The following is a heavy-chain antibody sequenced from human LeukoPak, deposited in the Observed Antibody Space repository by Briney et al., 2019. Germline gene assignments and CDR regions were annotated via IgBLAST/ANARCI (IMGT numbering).Heavy chain of an antibody. CDR1: GFTFQRSW. Sequence: TGGSLRLSCAASGFTFQRSWMSWVRQAPGKGLEWVANIKQDGSEKYYVDSVKGRFTISKDNAERSLYLHMNSLRAEDTAVYYCAKLGDAFDIWGQGTMVTVSS. CDR3: AKLGDAFDI. V-gene: IGHV3-7*01. D-gene: IGHD3-3*02. J-gene: IGHJ3*02. CDR2: IKQDGSEK.